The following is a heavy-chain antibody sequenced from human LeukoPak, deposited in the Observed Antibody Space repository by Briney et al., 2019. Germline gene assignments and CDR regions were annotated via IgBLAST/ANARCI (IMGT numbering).Heavy chain of an antibody. CDR2: IIPIFGTA. V-gene: IGHV1-69*13. CDR1: GGTFSSYA. Sequence: ASMNASCTASGGTFSSYAISWVRQAPGQGLEWMGGIIPIFGTANYAQKFQGRVTITADESTSTAYMELSSLRSEDTAVYYCARVESRLAVFDYWGQGTLVTVSS. D-gene: IGHD6-19*01. J-gene: IGHJ4*02. CDR3: ARVESRLAVFDY.